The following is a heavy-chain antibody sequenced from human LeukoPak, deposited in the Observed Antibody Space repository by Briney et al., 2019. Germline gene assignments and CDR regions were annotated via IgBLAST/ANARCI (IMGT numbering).Heavy chain of an antibody. D-gene: IGHD3-10*01. CDR1: GGSISSYY. CDR3: ASSMVRGVIYY. CDR2: IYTSGST. Sequence: SETLSLTCTVSGGSISSYYWSWIRQPAGKGLEWIGRIYTSGSTNYNPSLKSRVTMSVDTSKNQFSLKLSSVPAADTAVYYCASSMVRGVIYYWGQGTLVTVSS. V-gene: IGHV4-4*07. J-gene: IGHJ4*02.